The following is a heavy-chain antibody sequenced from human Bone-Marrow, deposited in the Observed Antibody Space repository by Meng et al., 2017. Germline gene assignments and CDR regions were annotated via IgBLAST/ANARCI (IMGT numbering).Heavy chain of an antibody. CDR2: ITGSETPTTLA. CDR1: GLTFSTSA. J-gene: IGHJ4*02. V-gene: IGHV3-23*01. CDR3: GGVRGVDRGAQY. Sequence: ETLSLTCDVSGLTFSTSAFNWVRRAPGKGLEYVASITGSETPTTLAFHADSVRGRFTISRDDSRSSLYLQMNNLRVDDTAVYYCGGVRGVDRGAQYWGQGVPVTVSS. D-gene: IGHD3-10*01.